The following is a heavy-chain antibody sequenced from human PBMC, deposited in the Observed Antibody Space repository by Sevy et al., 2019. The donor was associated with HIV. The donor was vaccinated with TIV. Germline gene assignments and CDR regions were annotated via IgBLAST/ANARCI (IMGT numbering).Heavy chain of an antibody. CDR1: GFSLSTSGVG. CDR2: IYWNDDK. J-gene: IGHJ5*02. CDR3: AHSFRLRRGLDP. D-gene: IGHD4-17*01. V-gene: IGHV2-5*01. Sequence: SGPTLVNPTQTLTLTCTFSGFSLSTSGVGVGWIRQPPGNALEWLALIYWNDDKRYSPSLKSRLTITKDTSKNQVVLTMTNMDPMDTATYYCAHSFRLRRGLDPWGQGTLVTVSS.